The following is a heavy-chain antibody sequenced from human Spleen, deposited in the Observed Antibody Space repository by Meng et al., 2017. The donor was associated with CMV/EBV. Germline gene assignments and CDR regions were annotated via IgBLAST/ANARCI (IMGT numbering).Heavy chain of an antibody. J-gene: IGHJ4*02. CDR3: ARDLMPATTMGY. CDR2: ISGGGTI. V-gene: IGHV3-48*04. CDR1: GFTFSSYT. D-gene: IGHD1-26*01. Sequence: GGSLRLSCAASGFTFSSYTMYWVRQAPGKGLEWVSYISGGGTIYYADSVKGRFTISKDNAKNSLFLQMNSLRVEDTAVYWCARDLMPATTMGYWGQGTLVTVSS.